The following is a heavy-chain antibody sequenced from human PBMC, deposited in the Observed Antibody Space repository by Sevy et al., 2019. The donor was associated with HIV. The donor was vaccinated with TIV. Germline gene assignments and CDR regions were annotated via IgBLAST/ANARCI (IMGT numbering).Heavy chain of an antibody. D-gene: IGHD3-10*01. CDR2: ISGSSAYT. J-gene: IGHJ6*03. CDR1: GFAFSNFA. V-gene: IGHV3-23*01. Sequence: GGSLRLSCAASGFAFSNFAISWVRQAPGKGLEWVSLISGSSAYTYYADSVKGRFTISRDNSKNTLYLQMNSLRVEDTALHYCARGINFYGSGREGHSYMDVWGKGTTVTVSS. CDR3: ARGINFYGSGREGHSYMDV.